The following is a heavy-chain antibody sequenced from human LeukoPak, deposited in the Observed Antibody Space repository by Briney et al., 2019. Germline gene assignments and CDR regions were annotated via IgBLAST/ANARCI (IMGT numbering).Heavy chain of an antibody. CDR2: IKQDGSEK. CDR3: ARGTYYFDY. Sequence: GSLRLSCSASGXTFSSYWMSWVRQAPGKGLEWVANIKQDGSEKYYVDSVKGRFTISRDNAKNSLYLQMNSLRAEDTAVYYCARGTYYFDYWGQGTLVTVSS. V-gene: IGHV3-7*05. J-gene: IGHJ4*02. D-gene: IGHD3/OR15-3a*01. CDR1: GXTFSSYW.